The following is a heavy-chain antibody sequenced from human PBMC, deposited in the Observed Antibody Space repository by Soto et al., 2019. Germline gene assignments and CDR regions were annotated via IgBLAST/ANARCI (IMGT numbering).Heavy chain of an antibody. Sequence: ASVKVSCKASGYTFTSYYMHWVRQAPGQGLEWMGIINPSGGSTSYAQKFQGRVTMTRDTSTSTVYMELSSLRSEDTAVYYCARAPLYCGGDCYRPGGVREKAFDIWGQGTMVTVSS. J-gene: IGHJ3*02. D-gene: IGHD2-21*02. CDR2: INPSGGST. V-gene: IGHV1-46*01. CDR3: ARAPLYCGGDCYRPGGVREKAFDI. CDR1: GYTFTSYY.